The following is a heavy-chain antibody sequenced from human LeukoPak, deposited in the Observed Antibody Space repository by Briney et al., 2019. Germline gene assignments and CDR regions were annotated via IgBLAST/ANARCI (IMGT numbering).Heavy chain of an antibody. V-gene: IGHV3-21*01. CDR3: ARDQSVAGTDPLDY. CDR2: ISSSSSYI. D-gene: IGHD6-19*01. J-gene: IGHJ4*02. Sequence: PGGSLRLSCAASGFTFSSYSMNWVRQAPGKGLEWVSSISSSSSYIYYADSVKGRFTISRDNSKNTLYLQMNSLRAEDTAVYYCARDQSVAGTDPLDYWGQGTLVTVSS. CDR1: GFTFSSYS.